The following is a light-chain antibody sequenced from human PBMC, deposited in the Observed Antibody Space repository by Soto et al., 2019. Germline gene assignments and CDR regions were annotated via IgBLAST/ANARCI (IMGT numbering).Light chain of an antibody. CDR3: AAWDDSLSVPYV. J-gene: IGLJ1*01. Sequence: QLVLTQPPSASGTPGQRVTISCSGSSSNIGSNYVYWYQQLPGTAPKLLIYRNNQRPSGVPDRFSGSKSGTSASLAISGLRSEDEADYYCAAWDDSLSVPYVFGTGTKVTVL. CDR2: RNN. V-gene: IGLV1-47*01. CDR1: SSNIGSNY.